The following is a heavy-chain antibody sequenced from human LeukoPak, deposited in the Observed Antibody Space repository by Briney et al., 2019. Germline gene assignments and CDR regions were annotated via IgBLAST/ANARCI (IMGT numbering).Heavy chain of an antibody. CDR1: GFTFTTHA. V-gene: IGHV3-23*01. D-gene: IGHD3-22*01. CDR3: ATAFYFDSSGPYWYFDL. J-gene: IGHJ2*01. CDR2: ISGSGGST. Sequence: GGSLRLSCAASGFTFTTHAMNWVRQAPGKGLEWVSVISGSGGSTYYADSVKGRFTISRDNSKNTLYLEVNSRRAEDTAVYYCATAFYFDSSGPYWYFDLWGRGTLVTVSS.